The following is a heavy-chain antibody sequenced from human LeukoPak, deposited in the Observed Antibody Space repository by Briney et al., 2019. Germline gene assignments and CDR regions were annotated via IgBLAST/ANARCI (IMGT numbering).Heavy chain of an antibody. CDR1: GFTFSSFG. D-gene: IGHD6-13*01. V-gene: IGHV3-30*18. J-gene: IGHJ4*02. Sequence: PGGSLRLSCTASGFTFSSFGMHWVRQAPGKGLEWVAVISFDGNNKYYADSVKGRFTISRDNSKNTLYLQMNSLRAEDTAVYYCAKDGSAAAARYYFDYWGQGTLVTVSS. CDR3: AKDGSAAAARYYFDY. CDR2: ISFDGNNK.